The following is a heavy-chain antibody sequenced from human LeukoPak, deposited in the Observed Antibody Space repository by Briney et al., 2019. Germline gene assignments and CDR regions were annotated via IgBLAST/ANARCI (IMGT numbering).Heavy chain of an antibody. CDR1: GFTFSNAW. CDR3: TTEGCIDGSCYPGHY. J-gene: IGHJ4*02. CDR2: FKSKSDGGTT. V-gene: IGHV3-15*01. Sequence: PGGSLRLSCAASGFTFSNAWMSWVRQAPGKGLEWVGRFKSKSDGGTTDYAAPVKGRFVMSRDDSKNTLYLQMNSLKTEDTAVYYCTTEGCIDGSCYPGHYWGQGTLVTVSS. D-gene: IGHD2-15*01.